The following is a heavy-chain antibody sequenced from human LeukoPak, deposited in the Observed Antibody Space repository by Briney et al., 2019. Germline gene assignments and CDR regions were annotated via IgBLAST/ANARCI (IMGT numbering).Heavy chain of an antibody. J-gene: IGHJ4*02. D-gene: IGHD6-19*01. Sequence: SETLSLTCTVSGGSVSSDSYYWTWIRQPPGKGLEWIGYIYYIGVTNYNPSLKSRLTISLDTSKNQFSLKVNSVNTADTAVYYCARAAVAGDFFDYWGQGNLVTVSS. CDR1: GGSVSSDSYY. CDR3: ARAAVAGDFFDY. V-gene: IGHV4-61*01. CDR2: IYYIGVT.